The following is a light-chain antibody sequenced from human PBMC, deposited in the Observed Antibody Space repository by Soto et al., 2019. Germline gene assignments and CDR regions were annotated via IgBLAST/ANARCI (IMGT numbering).Light chain of an antibody. CDR2: WAS. Sequence: DIVMTQSPDSLAVSLGERATINCKSSQSVLYSSNNKNYLAWYQQKPGQPPKLLIYWASTRESGVPDRFSRSGSGTDFTLPISSLQAEDVAVYYCQQYYSTHANFGQGTRLEIK. J-gene: IGKJ5*01. CDR3: QQYYSTHAN. V-gene: IGKV4-1*01. CDR1: QSVLYSSNNKNY.